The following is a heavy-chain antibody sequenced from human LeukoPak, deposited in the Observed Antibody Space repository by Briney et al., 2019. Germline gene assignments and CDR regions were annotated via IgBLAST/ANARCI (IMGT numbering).Heavy chain of an antibody. D-gene: IGHD3-9*01. Sequence: SETLSLTCAVSGGSISSSSWWSWVRQPPGKGLEWIGEIYHSGSTNYNPSLKSRVTISVDKSKNQFSLKLSSVTAADTAVYYCARMYYDILTGYFRLDYWGQGTLVTVSS. CDR3: ARMYYDILTGYFRLDY. V-gene: IGHV4-4*02. CDR2: IYHSGST. J-gene: IGHJ4*02. CDR1: GGSISSSSW.